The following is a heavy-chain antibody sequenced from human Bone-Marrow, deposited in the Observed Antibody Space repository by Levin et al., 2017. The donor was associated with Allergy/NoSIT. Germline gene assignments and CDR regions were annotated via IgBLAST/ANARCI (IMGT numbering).Heavy chain of an antibody. J-gene: IGHJ3*02. CDR2: IYYSGSS. CDR3: ARYVVRPVGAFDI. D-gene: IGHD3-10*01. Sequence: SQTLSLTCAVSGGSFSSDGYSWSWIRQPPGKGLEWIGYIYYSGSSFHNPSLESRVTTSIDRSKNQFSLRLNSVTAADTAVYYCARYVVRPVGAFDIWGPGTMVTVSS. CDR1: GGSFSSDGYS. V-gene: IGHV4-30-2*01.